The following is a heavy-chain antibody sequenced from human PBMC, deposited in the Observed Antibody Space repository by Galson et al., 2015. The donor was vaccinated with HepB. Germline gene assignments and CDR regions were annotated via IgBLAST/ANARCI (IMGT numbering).Heavy chain of an antibody. CDR1: GFTFSGSA. V-gene: IGHV3-73*01. D-gene: IGHD3-22*01. CDR3: TRVDDSSGPRGY. J-gene: IGHJ4*02. Sequence: LRLSCAASGFTFSGSAMHWVRQASGKGPEWVGRIRSKANNYATAYAASVKGRFTISRDDSKNTAYLQMNSLKTEDTAVYYCTRVDDSSGPRGYWGQGTLVTVSS. CDR2: IRSKANNYAT.